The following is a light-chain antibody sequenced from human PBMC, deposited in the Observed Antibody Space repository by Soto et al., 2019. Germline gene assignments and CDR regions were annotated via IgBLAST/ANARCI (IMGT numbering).Light chain of an antibody. J-gene: IGKJ2*01. V-gene: IGKV1-39*01. Sequence: DIQLTQSPSSVSASLGVRVTLTCRASQSVSDYLNWYLQKPGKAPELLIYAASTLQSGVPSRFSGSGSGTDFSLTISSLRPEDFATYYCQQTYIGPYTFGQGTKVDIK. CDR2: AAS. CDR1: QSVSDY. CDR3: QQTYIGPYT.